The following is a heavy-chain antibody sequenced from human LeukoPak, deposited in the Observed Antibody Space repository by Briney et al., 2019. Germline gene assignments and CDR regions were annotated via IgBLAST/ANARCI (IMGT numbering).Heavy chain of an antibody. CDR3: ARGTGAFDI. V-gene: IGHV3-74*01. CDR1: GFTFSSHW. D-gene: IGHD1-1*01. J-gene: IGHJ3*02. CDR2: IKSDGSFT. Sequence: PGGSLRLSCVASGFTFSSHWMHWVRQAPGKGLVWVSHIKSDGSFTNYADSVKGRFTISRDNAKNTLYLQMNSLRPEDTAVYYRARGTGAFDIWGQGTKVTVSS.